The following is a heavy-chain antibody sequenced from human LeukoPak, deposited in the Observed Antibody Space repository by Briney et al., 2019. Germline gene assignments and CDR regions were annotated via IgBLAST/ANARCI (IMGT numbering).Heavy chain of an antibody. CDR1: GFTFSSYG. V-gene: IGHV3-30*18. CDR3: AKDQDGIAAYVGMDV. CDR2: ISYDGSNK. Sequence: GGSLRLSCAASGFTFSSYGMHWVRQAPGKGLEGVAVISYDGSNKYYADSVKGRFTISRDNSKNTLYLQMNSLRAEDTAVYYCAKDQDGIAAYVGMDVWGQGTTVTVSS. J-gene: IGHJ6*02. D-gene: IGHD6-13*01.